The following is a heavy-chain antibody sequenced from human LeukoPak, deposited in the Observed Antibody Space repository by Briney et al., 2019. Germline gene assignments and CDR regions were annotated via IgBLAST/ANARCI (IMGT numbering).Heavy chain of an antibody. CDR3: ARQGPYYYGSGTQRVPRYFDY. J-gene: IGHJ4*02. CDR2: IYYSGST. Sequence: PSETLSLTCTVSGGSISSYYWRWIRQPPGKGLEWIGYIYYSGSTTYNPSLKSRVTISVDKSKNQFSLKLSSVTAADTAVYYCARQGPYYYGSGTQRVPRYFDYWGQGTLVTVSS. CDR1: GGSISSYY. V-gene: IGHV4-59*08. D-gene: IGHD3-10*01.